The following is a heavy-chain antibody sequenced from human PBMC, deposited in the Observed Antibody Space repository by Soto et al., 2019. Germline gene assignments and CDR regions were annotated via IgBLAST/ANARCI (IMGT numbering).Heavy chain of an antibody. CDR2: INHSGNT. D-gene: IGHD2-21*01. V-gene: IGHV4-34*01. J-gene: IGHJ5*02. Sequence: XETLSLPFAVYGGSFNAYYWSWIRQPPGKGLEWIGEINHSGNTNYNSALKSRVTISVDTPKNQFSLNLTSVTAADTAVYYCARVVVGPTNWFEPWGQGTLVTV. CDR1: GGSFNAYY. CDR3: ARVVVGPTNWFEP.